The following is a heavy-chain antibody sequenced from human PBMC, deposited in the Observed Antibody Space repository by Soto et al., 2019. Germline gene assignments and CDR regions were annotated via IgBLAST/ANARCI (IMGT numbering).Heavy chain of an antibody. CDR3: ATYYYGSGSYYSPLDN. CDR1: GFTFSDYY. D-gene: IGHD3-10*01. J-gene: IGHJ4*02. V-gene: IGHV3-11*06. CDR2: IGTRDSYT. Sequence: GSLRLSCAASGFTFSDYYVGWIRQAPGKGLEWLSYIGTRDSYTDYADSVKGRFTISRDNARNSLYLQMNSLRVEDTAVYYCATYYYGSGSYYSPLDNWGQGTLVTVSS.